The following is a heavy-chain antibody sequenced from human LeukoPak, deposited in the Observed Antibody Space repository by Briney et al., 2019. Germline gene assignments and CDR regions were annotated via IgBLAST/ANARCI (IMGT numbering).Heavy chain of an antibody. D-gene: IGHD5-12*01. V-gene: IGHV1-69*13. CDR2: IIPIFGTA. Sequence: SVKVSCKASGGTFSSYAISWVRQAPGQGLEWMGGIIPIFGTANHAQKFQGRVTITADESTSTAYMELSSLRSEDTAVYYCARLIYSGYDKYHFDYWGQGTLVTVSS. CDR3: ARLIYSGYDKYHFDY. CDR1: GGTFSSYA. J-gene: IGHJ4*02.